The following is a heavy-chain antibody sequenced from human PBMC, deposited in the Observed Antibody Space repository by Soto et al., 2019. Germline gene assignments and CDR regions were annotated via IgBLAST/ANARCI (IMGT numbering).Heavy chain of an antibody. CDR2: MRPNSGNT. CDR3: ARLIIDFLDIVY. D-gene: IGHD3-3*01. Sequence: QVQLVQSGAEVQKPGASVKVSCKASGYTFTSFDINWVRQATGQGLEWMGWMRPNSGNTGYAQKFQGRVTMTRNTSISTAYMELSGLRSEDTAVYYCARLIIDFLDIVYCGQGTLVTVSS. V-gene: IGHV1-8*01. CDR1: GYTFTSFD. J-gene: IGHJ4*02.